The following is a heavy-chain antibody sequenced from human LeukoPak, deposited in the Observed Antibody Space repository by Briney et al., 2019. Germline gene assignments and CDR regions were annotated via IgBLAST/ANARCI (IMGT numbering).Heavy chain of an antibody. CDR2: IIPILGIA. CDR1: GCTFTSYG. V-gene: IGHV1-69*04. J-gene: IGHJ6*02. D-gene: IGHD6-13*01. Sequence: GASVKVSCKASGCTFTSYGISWVRQAPGQGLEWMGRIIPILGIANYAQKFQGRVTITADKSSSTAYMELSSLRSEDTAVYYCARMGIAAAGTGSYYGMDVWGQGTTVTVSS. CDR3: ARMGIAAAGTGSYYGMDV.